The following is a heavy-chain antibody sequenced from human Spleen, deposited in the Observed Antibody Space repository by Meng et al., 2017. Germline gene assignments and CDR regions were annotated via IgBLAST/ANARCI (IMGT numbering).Heavy chain of an antibody. V-gene: IGHV3-15*01. CDR3: TTDPYSSSWYSWFDP. J-gene: IGHJ5*02. D-gene: IGHD6-13*01. CDR2: IKSKTDGGTT. CDR1: GFAVSSNE. Sequence: GGSLRLSCAASGFAVSSNEMSWVRQAPGKGLEWVGRIKSKTDGGTTDYAAPVKGRFTISRDDSKNTLYLQMNSLKTEDTAVYYCTTDPYSSSWYSWFDPWGQGTLVTVSS.